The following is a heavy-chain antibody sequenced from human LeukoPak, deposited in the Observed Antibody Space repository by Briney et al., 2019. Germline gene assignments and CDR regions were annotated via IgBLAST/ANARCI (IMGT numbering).Heavy chain of an antibody. CDR1: GGTFSSYA. D-gene: IGHD7-27*01. Sequence: WASVKVSCKASGGTFSSYAISWVRQAPGQGLEWMGGIIPIFGTANYAQKFQGRVTITADESTSTAYMELSSLRSEDTAVYYCASGPWSRLGRIPIYWYFDLWGRGTLVTVSS. J-gene: IGHJ2*01. CDR3: ASGPWSRLGRIPIYWYFDL. V-gene: IGHV1-69*01. CDR2: IIPIFGTA.